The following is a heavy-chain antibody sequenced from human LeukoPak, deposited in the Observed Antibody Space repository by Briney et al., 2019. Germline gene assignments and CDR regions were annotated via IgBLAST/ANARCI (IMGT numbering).Heavy chain of an antibody. D-gene: IGHD3-10*01. CDR2: IYYSGST. V-gene: IGHV4-59*08. J-gene: IGHJ4*02. Sequence: HSETLSLTCTVSGGSISSYYWSWIRQPPGKGLEWIGYIYYSGSTNYNPSLKSRVTISVDTSKNQFSLKLSSVTAADTAVYYCASHTMVRASDYWGQGTLVTVSS. CDR3: ASHTMVRASDY. CDR1: GGSISSYY.